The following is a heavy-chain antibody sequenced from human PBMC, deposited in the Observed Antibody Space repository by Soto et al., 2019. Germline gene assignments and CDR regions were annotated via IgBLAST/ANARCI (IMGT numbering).Heavy chain of an antibody. CDR2: ISAYNGNT. V-gene: IGHV1-18*04. D-gene: IGHD3-22*01. J-gene: IGHJ6*02. CDR1: GYTFTSYG. CDR3: ARVRYYYDSSGYWDV. Sequence: ASVKVSGKASGYTFTSYGISWVRQAPGQGLEWMGWISAYNGNTNYAQKLQGRVTMTTDTSTSTAYMELRSLRSDDTAVYYCARVRYYYDSSGYWDVWGQGTTVTVSS.